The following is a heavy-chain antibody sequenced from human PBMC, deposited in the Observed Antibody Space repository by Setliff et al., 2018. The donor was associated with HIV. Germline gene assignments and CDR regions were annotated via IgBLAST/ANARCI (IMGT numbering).Heavy chain of an antibody. J-gene: IGHJ4*02. D-gene: IGHD6-19*01. CDR1: GFTFSNYA. Sequence: HPGGSLRLSCAASGFTFSNYAMHWVRQAPGKGLEWVSAITGGGGNQYYADSVKGRFTISRDNSKNTLYLQLNSLRAEDTAVYFCARGRKKTLAVSGTRYFDFWGQGTLVTVSS. V-gene: IGHV3-23*01. CDR3: ARGRKKTLAVSGTRYFDF. CDR2: ITGGGGNQ.